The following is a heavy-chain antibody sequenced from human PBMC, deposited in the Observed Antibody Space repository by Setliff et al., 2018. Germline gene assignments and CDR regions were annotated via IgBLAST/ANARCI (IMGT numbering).Heavy chain of an antibody. D-gene: IGHD3-16*01. CDR1: GFTFSNAW. CDR3: STVAAYTGRNIGSRGTDAFHL. Sequence: PGGSLRLSCAASGFTFSNAWMTWVRQAPGKGLEWVGRIKNKVDGETTDYAAPVKGRFTISRDNSKATLYLQMTSLKIEDTAVYYCSTVAAYTGRNIGSRGTDAFHLWGQGTTVTVSS. V-gene: IGHV3-15*01. CDR2: IKNKVDGETT. J-gene: IGHJ6*02.